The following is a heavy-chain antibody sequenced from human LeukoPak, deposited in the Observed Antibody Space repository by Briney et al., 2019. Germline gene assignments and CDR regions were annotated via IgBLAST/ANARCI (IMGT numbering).Heavy chain of an antibody. V-gene: IGHV4-34*01. CDR1: GGSFSGYY. D-gene: IGHD3-10*01. J-gene: IGHJ3*02. CDR3: ARWDYGLGTDAFDI. Sequence: SETLSLTCAVYGGSFSGYYWSWIRQPPGKGLEWIGEINHSGSTNYNPSLKSRVTISVDTSKNQFSLKLSSVTAADTAVYYCARWDYGLGTDAFDIWGQGTMVTVSS. CDR2: INHSGST.